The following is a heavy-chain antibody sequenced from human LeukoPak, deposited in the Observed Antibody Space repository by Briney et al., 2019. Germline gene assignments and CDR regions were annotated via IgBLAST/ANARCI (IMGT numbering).Heavy chain of an antibody. CDR2: ISSSSIYV. D-gene: IGHD5-18*01. V-gene: IGHV3-21*01. J-gene: IGHJ5*02. CDR1: GFTFSNYD. CDR3: ARDAREGFGYGYGGGWFDP. Sequence: GGSLRLSCAASGFTFSNYDMNWVRQAPGKGLEWVSSISSSSIYVSYADSVKGRYTISRDNAKNSLYLQMNSLRAEDTAVYYCARDAREGFGYGYGGGWFDPWGQGTLVTVSS.